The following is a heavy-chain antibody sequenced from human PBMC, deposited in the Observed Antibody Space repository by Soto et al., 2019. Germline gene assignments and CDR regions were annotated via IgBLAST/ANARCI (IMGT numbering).Heavy chain of an antibody. CDR1: GFTFSSYW. Sequence: GGSLRLSCAASGFTFSSYWMSWVRQAPGKGLEWVANIKQDGSEKYYVDSVKGRFTISRDNAKNSLYLQMNSLRAEDTAVYYCARDYGEYSSSWYVPFDYWGQGTLVTVSS. J-gene: IGHJ4*02. CDR3: ARDYGEYSSSWYVPFDY. V-gene: IGHV3-7*01. D-gene: IGHD6-13*01. CDR2: IKQDGSEK.